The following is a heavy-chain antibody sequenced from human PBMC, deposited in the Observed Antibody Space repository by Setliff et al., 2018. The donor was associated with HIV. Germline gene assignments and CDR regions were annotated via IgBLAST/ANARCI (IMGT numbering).Heavy chain of an antibody. D-gene: IGHD6-13*01. Sequence: SETLSLTCAIYGGSFSNYCWTWIRQPPGKGLEWIGEINHSGSTNYNPSLKSRVTISVDTSKNQFSLELSSVTAADTAVYYCARGGYSSSWYTYYGMDVWGQGTTVTVSS. CDR1: GGSFSNYC. CDR2: INHSGST. CDR3: ARGGYSSSWYTYYGMDV. J-gene: IGHJ6*02. V-gene: IGHV4-34*01.